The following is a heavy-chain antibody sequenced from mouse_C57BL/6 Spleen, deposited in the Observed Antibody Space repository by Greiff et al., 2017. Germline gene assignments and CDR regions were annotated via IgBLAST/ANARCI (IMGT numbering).Heavy chain of an antibody. V-gene: IGHV1-81*01. J-gene: IGHJ2*01. CDR2: IYPRSGNT. D-gene: IGHD1-1*01. CDR3: AREGITTVVATPFDY. CDR1: GYTFTSYG. Sequence: VKLQESGAELARPGASVKLSCKASGYTFTSYGISWVKQRTGQGLEWIGEIYPRSGNTYYNEKFKGKATLTADKSSSTAYMELRSLTSEDSAVYFCAREGITTVVATPFDYWGQGTTLTVSS.